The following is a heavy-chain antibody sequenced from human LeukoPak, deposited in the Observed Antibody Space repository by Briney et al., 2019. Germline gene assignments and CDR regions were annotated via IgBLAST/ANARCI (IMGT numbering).Heavy chain of an antibody. Sequence: GGSLRLSCVASGLTFNSHSMSWVRQAPGMGLEWVSVVSTNGDVTFYADSVKGRFTISRDNARNTLDLQMTSLRPEDTAVYFCVREDHGSGSFLYWGQGTLVTVSS. CDR3: VREDHGSGSFLY. CDR2: VSTNGDVT. D-gene: IGHD3-10*01. CDR1: GLTFNSHS. V-gene: IGHV3-23*01. J-gene: IGHJ4*02.